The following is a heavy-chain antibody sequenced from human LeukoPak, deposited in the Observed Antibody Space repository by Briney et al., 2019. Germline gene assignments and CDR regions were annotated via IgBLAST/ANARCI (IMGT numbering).Heavy chain of an antibody. J-gene: IGHJ4*02. CDR3: ARLSDFSDSSGYPYYLDF. Sequence: GASVKVSCKVSGYIFTGYFLHWVRRAPGQGLEWMGGINPHSGDTNYAQEFQGRVTMTRDTSISTASMELTRLRSDDTAVYYCARLSDFSDSSGYPYYLDFWGQGTLVTVSS. CDR1: GYIFTGYF. D-gene: IGHD3-22*01. V-gene: IGHV1-2*02. CDR2: INPHSGDT.